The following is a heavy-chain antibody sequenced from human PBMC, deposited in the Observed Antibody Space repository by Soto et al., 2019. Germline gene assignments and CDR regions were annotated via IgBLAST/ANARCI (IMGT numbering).Heavy chain of an antibody. V-gene: IGHV4-59*01. Sequence: SEPLPRTCTVAGASISSYYWSWLRQPPGKGLGWIGYIYNSGSTNYNPSLKSRVTISVDTSKNQFSLKLSSVTAADTAVYYCAREVPGDTAMQLHYGMDVWGQGTTVTVSS. CDR2: IYNSGST. CDR1: GASISSYY. CDR3: AREVPGDTAMQLHYGMDV. D-gene: IGHD5-18*01. J-gene: IGHJ6*02.